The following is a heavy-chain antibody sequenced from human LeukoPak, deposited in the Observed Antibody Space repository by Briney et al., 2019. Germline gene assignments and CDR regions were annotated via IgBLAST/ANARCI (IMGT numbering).Heavy chain of an antibody. J-gene: IGHJ4*02. CDR3: TTRGGDTLMRTEAFDY. V-gene: IGHV1-2*02. CDR1: GYTFTDYY. D-gene: IGHD3-16*01. CDR2: MNPDSGGT. Sequence: GASVKVSCKASGYTFTDYYMHWVRQAPGQGLEWMGWMNPDSGGTNYAQKFKGRVTMTRDTSINTAYMDLRRLTSDDTAIYYCTTRGGDTLMRTEAFDYWGLGTLVTVSS.